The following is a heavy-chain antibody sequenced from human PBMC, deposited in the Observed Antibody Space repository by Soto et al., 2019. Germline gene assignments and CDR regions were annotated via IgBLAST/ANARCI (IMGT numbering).Heavy chain of an antibody. CDR3: ARRYGSAFDI. Sequence: SDTLSLTCTLSNFSITTYYWSWIRQPPGKGLEWIGYIYYSGSTNYNPSLKSRVTISVDTSKNQFSLKLSSVTAADTAVYYCARRYGSAFDIWGQGTMVT. J-gene: IGHJ3*02. CDR2: IYYSGST. CDR1: NFSITTYY. V-gene: IGHV4-59*07. D-gene: IGHD3-10*01.